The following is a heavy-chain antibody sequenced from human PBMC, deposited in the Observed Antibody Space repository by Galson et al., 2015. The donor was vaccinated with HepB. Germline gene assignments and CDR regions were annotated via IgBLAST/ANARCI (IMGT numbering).Heavy chain of an antibody. Sequence: SVKVSCKASGGTFSSYAISWVRQAPGQGLEWMGGIIPIFGTANYAQKFQGRVTITADESTSTAYMELSSLRSEDTAVYYCARLMAVAGTAVDYWGQGTLVTVSS. J-gene: IGHJ4*02. D-gene: IGHD6-19*01. CDR3: ARLMAVAGTAVDY. V-gene: IGHV1-69*13. CDR1: GGTFSSYA. CDR2: IIPIFGTA.